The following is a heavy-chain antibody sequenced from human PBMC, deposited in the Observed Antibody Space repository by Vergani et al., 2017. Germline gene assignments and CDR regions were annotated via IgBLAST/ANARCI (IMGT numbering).Heavy chain of an antibody. CDR1: GGSISSYY. J-gene: IGHJ4*02. D-gene: IGHD2-2*01. CDR3: ARGRMRYCSSTSCPSFDY. V-gene: IGHV4-59*01. CDR2: IYYSGST. Sequence: QVQLQESGPGLVKPSETLSLTCTVSGGSISSYYWSWIRQPPGKGLEWIGYIYYSGSTNYNPSLKSRVTISVDTSKNQFSLKLSSVTAADTAVYYCARGRMRYCSSTSCPSFDYWGQGTLVTVSS.